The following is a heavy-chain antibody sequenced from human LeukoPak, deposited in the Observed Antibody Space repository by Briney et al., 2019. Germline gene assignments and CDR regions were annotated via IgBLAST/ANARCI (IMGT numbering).Heavy chain of an antibody. Sequence: GGSLRLSCAASGFTFSSYAMSWVRQAPGKGLEWVSSLSKSSEYVKYVDSVEGRFSMSREDARTSVYLQMHNLRAEDTAVYYCARNPVAGMSWYFDLWGRGTQVTVSS. D-gene: IGHD6-19*01. CDR3: ARNPVAGMSWYFDL. J-gene: IGHJ2*01. CDR2: LSKSSEYV. CDR1: GFTFSSYA. V-gene: IGHV3-21*01.